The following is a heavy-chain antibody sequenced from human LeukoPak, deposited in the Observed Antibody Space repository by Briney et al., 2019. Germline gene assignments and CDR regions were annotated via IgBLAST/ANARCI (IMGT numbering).Heavy chain of an antibody. V-gene: IGHV3-30*02. Sequence: SGGSLRLSCAASGFTFSSYGMHWVRQAPGKGLEWVAFIRYDGSNKYYADSVKGRFTISRDNSKNTLYLQMNSLRAEDTAVYYCAKDQSTVVVPAAIDYWGQGTLVTVSS. CDR3: AKDQSTVVVPAAIDY. J-gene: IGHJ4*02. D-gene: IGHD2-2*01. CDR1: GFTFSSYG. CDR2: IRYDGSNK.